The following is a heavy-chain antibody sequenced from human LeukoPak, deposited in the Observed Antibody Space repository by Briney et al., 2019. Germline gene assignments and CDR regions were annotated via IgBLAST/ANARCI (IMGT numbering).Heavy chain of an antibody. CDR1: GFTFSSYA. V-gene: IGHV3-23*01. J-gene: IGHJ3*02. Sequence: GGSLRLSCAASGFTFSSYAMSWVRQAPGKGLEWVSAISGSGGSTYYADSVKGRFTISRDNSKNTLYLQMNSLRAEDSAVYYCAKDNDFWSGFGDAFDIWGQGTMVTVSS. CDR3: AKDNDFWSGFGDAFDI. D-gene: IGHD3-3*01. CDR2: ISGSGGST.